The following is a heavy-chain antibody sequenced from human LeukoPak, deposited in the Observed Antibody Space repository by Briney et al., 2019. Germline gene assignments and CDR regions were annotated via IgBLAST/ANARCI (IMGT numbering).Heavy chain of an antibody. CDR1: GFTFSSYA. CDR3: AKDRKDYVWGSYSDY. Sequence: PGGSLRLSCAASGFTFSSYAMHWVRQAPGKGLEWVAVISYDGSNKYYADSVKGRFTISRDNSKNTLYLQMNSLRAEDTAVYYCAKDRKDYVWGSYSDYWGQGTLVTVSS. CDR2: ISYDGSNK. J-gene: IGHJ4*02. V-gene: IGHV3-30*04. D-gene: IGHD3-16*01.